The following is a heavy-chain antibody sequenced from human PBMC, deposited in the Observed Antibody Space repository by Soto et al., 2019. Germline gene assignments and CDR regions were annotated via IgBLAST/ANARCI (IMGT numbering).Heavy chain of an antibody. CDR3: ARANSGYDSDAFDI. CDR1: GGSISSGGYS. Sequence: KSSETLSLTCAVSGGSISSGGYSWSWIRQPPGKGLEWIGYIYHSGSTYNNPSLKSRVTISVDRSKNQFSLKLSSVTAADTAVYYCARANSGYDSDAFDIWGQGTMVTVSS. CDR2: IYHSGST. J-gene: IGHJ3*02. V-gene: IGHV4-30-2*01. D-gene: IGHD5-12*01.